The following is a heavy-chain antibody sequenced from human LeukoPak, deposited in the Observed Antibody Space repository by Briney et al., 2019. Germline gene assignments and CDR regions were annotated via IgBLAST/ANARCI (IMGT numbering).Heavy chain of an antibody. CDR1: GFTFSSYS. CDR3: ATEVVWSVDY. D-gene: IGHD3-3*01. Sequence: PGGSLRLSYAASGFTFSSYSMNWDRQAPGKGLEWVSYISSSSTIYYADSVKGRFTISRDNAKNSLYLQMNSLRAEDTAVYYCATEVVWSVDYWGQGTLVTVSS. J-gene: IGHJ4*02. V-gene: IGHV3-48*01. CDR2: ISSSSTI.